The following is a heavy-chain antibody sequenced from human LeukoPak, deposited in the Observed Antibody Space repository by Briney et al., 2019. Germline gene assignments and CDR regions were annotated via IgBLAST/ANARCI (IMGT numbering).Heavy chain of an antibody. J-gene: IGHJ6*02. V-gene: IGHV4-4*07. CDR2: IYTSGST. CDR1: GGSISSYY. D-gene: IGHD2-15*01. Sequence: SETLSLTCTVSGGSISSYYWSWIRQPAGKGLEWIGRIYTSGSTNYNPSLKSRVTMSVDTSKNQFSLKLSSVTAADTAVYYCARVRVVAATHYYYYGMDVLGQGTTVTVSS. CDR3: ARVRVVAATHYYYYGMDV.